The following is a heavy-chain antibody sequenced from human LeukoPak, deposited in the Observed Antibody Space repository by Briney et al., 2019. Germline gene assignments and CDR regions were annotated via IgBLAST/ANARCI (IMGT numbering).Heavy chain of an antibody. J-gene: IGHJ4*02. CDR3: VRSGVTVFGVLDY. V-gene: IGHV5-51*01. CDR1: CGGFISYW. D-gene: IGHD3-3*01. CDR2: VYPGDSDT. Sequence: GEALQSPSCAACGGFISYWIGWGRPRPGKGWEWMGFVYPGDSDTRHIPSFQGQVTISPDQSLNPAYLQWTSLRASDTAMYYCVRSGVTVFGVLDYWGQGTLVTVSS.